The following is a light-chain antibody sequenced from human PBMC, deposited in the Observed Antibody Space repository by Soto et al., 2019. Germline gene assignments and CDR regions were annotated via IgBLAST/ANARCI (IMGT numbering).Light chain of an antibody. CDR1: QSVSSY. Sequence: EIVLTHSPATLALSPWERAALSWRASQSVSSYLAWYQQKPGQAPRLLIYDASNRATGIPARFSGSGSGTDFTLTISSLEPEDFAVYYCQQRSNWPLTFGGGTKVDIK. CDR3: QQRSNWPLT. J-gene: IGKJ4*01. CDR2: DAS. V-gene: IGKV3-11*01.